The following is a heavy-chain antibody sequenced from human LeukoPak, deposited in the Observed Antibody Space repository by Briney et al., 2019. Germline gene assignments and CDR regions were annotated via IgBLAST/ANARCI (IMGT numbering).Heavy chain of an antibody. CDR3: ARWTTTYLDY. CDR2: INPSGGST. D-gene: IGHD4-11*01. V-gene: IGHV1-46*01. Sequence: GASVKGSCKASGYTFTNYYIHWVRQAPGQGLEWMGIINPSGGSTNFAQKFRGRVTMTTDTSTITVYMELSSLRSEDTAVYYCARWTTTYLDYWGQGTLVTVSS. J-gene: IGHJ4*02. CDR1: GYTFTNYY.